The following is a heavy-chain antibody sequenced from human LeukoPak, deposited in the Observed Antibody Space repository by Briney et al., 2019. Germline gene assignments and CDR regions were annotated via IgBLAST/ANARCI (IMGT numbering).Heavy chain of an antibody. V-gene: IGHV4-39*07. J-gene: IGHJ2*01. Sequence: SETLSLTCTVSGGSISSSSYYWGWIRQPPGTGLEWIGSIYYSGSTYYNPSLKSRVTISVDTSKNQFSLKLSSVTAADTAVYYCAGSDTTGYLPREWDYWYFDLWGRGTLVTVSS. D-gene: IGHD3-9*01. CDR3: AGSDTTGYLPREWDYWYFDL. CDR1: GGSISSSSYY. CDR2: IYYSGST.